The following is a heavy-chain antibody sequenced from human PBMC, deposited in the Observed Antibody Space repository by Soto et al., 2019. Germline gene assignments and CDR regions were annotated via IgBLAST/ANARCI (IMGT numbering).Heavy chain of an antibody. CDR3: ATVRKIVGTIEAFDF. CDR1: KYTLTELT. V-gene: IGHV1-24*01. Sequence: ASVKLCCKVPKYTLTELTIDWLRQAPGKGLEWMGRSAPEEGEPIYPQKFQGRLSMTEDPSTDTAYMELTSLRFEDTAVYFCATVRKIVGTIEAFDFWGQGSLVIVSS. D-gene: IGHD1-26*01. J-gene: IGHJ1*01. CDR2: SAPEEGEP.